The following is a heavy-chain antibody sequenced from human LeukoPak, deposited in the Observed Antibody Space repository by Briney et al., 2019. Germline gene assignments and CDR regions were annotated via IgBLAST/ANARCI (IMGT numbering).Heavy chain of an antibody. J-gene: IGHJ4*02. D-gene: IGHD3-10*01. Sequence: ASVKVSFKASGYTFTSYGISWVRQAPGQGLEWMGWISAYNGNTNYARKLQGRVTMTTDTSTSTAYMELRSLRSDDTAVYYCARDPEWFGEFTADYWGQGTLVTVSS. CDR2: ISAYNGNT. V-gene: IGHV1-18*01. CDR3: ARDPEWFGEFTADY. CDR1: GYTFTSYG.